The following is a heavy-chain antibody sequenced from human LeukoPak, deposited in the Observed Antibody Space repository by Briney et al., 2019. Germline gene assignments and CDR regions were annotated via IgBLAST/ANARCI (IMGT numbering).Heavy chain of an antibody. V-gene: IGHV3-7*01. Sequence: PGGSLRLSCAASGFTFSSYCMTWVRQAPGKGLEWVANINQDGSEKCYVDSVKGRFTISRDNAKNSLYLQMNSLRAEDTAVYYCARTRVSGGSFYHPFDYWGQGTLVTVSS. J-gene: IGHJ4*02. CDR3: ARTRVSGGSFYHPFDY. CDR1: GFTFSSYC. D-gene: IGHD2-15*01. CDR2: INQDGSEK.